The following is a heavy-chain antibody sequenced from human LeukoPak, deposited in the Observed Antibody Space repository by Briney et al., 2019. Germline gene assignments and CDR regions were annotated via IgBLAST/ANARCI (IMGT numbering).Heavy chain of an antibody. CDR2: IKPDGSEK. J-gene: IGHJ4*02. V-gene: IGHV3-7*03. Sequence: GGSPRLSCAASGITFKTYWMNWVRQAPGKGLEWVANIKPDGSEKYYVDSVKGRFTISRDNAKNSLYLKMNSLTVEDTAVYYCGRGNDDRDPYPNDYWGQGTLVSVSS. D-gene: IGHD4-17*01. CDR1: GITFKTYW. CDR3: GRGNDDRDPYPNDY.